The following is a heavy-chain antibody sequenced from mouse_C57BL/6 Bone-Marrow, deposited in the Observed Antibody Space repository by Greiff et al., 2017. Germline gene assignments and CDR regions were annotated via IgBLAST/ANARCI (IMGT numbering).Heavy chain of an antibody. CDR2: ISDGGSYT. V-gene: IGHV5-4*03. CDR1: GFTFSSYA. CDR3: ARAPDFYYFDY. Sequence: EVKLVESGGGLVKPGGSLKLSCAASGFTFSSYAMSWVRQTPEKRLEWVATISDGGSYTYYPDNVQGRFTISRDNAKNNLYLQMIHLKSEDTAMYYCARAPDFYYFDYWGQGTTLPVSS. J-gene: IGHJ2*01.